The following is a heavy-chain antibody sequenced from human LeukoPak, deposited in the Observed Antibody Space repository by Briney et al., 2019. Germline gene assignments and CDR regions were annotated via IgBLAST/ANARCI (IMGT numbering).Heavy chain of an antibody. J-gene: IGHJ4*02. V-gene: IGHV4-39*01. CDR3: ARGSGYGIPYYFDY. D-gene: IGHD3-22*01. CDR2: IYYSGNT. CDR1: GVSISSSNSY. Sequence: SETLSLTCTVSGVSISSSNSYWGWIRQPPGKGLEWIGSIYYSGNTYYNASLKSQVSISIDTSKNQFSLRLTSVTAADTAVYYCARGSGYGIPYYFDYWGQGTLVTVSS.